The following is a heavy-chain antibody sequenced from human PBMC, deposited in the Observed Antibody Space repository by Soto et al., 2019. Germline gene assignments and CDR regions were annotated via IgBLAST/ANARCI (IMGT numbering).Heavy chain of an antibody. CDR2: IWYDGNNK. CDR3: ARVTGKIDD. D-gene: IGHD6-13*01. V-gene: IGHV3-33*01. CDR1: GFSFSNYG. Sequence: QVQLVESGGGVVQPGRSLTLSCETSGFSFSNYGMQWVRQAPGKGLEWVAVIWYDGNNKDYADSVKGRFTISRDNSKNTLYLEMNSLRAVDTAVYYCARVTGKIDDWGQGSLVTVSS. J-gene: IGHJ4*02.